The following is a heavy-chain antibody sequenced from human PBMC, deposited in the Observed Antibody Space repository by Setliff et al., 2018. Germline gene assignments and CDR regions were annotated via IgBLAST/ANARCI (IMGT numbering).Heavy chain of an antibody. V-gene: IGHV4-59*08. J-gene: IGHJ6*03. CDR2: IYYSGST. Sequence: SETLSLTCTVSGGSISSYYWSWIRQPPGKGLEWIGYIYYSGSTNYNPSLKSRVTISVDTSKNQFSLKLSSVTAADTAVYYCARHRRGSSWQDYYYYYYMDVLGKGTTVTAP. CDR1: GGSISSYY. CDR3: ARHRRGSSWQDYYYYYYMDV. D-gene: IGHD6-13*01.